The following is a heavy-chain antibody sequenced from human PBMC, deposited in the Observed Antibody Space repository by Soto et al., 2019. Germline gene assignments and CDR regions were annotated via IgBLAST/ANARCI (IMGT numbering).Heavy chain of an antibody. V-gene: IGHV1-2*02. CDR3: ARIRLLYDGSGIDY. D-gene: IGHD3-22*01. CDR1: GYTFTGYY. J-gene: IGHJ4*02. CDR2: INLNSGGT. Sequence: QVQLVQSGAEVKKPGASVKVSCKASGYTFTGYYMHWVRQAPGQGLEWMGWINLNSGGTNYAQKFQGRVTMTRDTSISTAYMELSRLRSDDTAVYYCARIRLLYDGSGIDYWGQGTLVTVSS.